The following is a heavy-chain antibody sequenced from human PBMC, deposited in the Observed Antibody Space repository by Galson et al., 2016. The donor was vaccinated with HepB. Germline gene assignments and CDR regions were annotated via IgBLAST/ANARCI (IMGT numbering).Heavy chain of an antibody. V-gene: IGHV3-53*01. J-gene: IGHJ4*02. D-gene: IGHD3-3*01. Sequence: SLRLSCAASGFTVSNNYMTWVRQAPGKGLEWVSLIYTDGTTYYADSVKGRFTISRDNSKNTVFLQMNSLRVEDTAVYYCARIYTIFGVVSNAYFDCWGQGTLVTVSS. CDR3: ARIYTIFGVVSNAYFDC. CDR2: IYTDGTT. CDR1: GFTVSNNY.